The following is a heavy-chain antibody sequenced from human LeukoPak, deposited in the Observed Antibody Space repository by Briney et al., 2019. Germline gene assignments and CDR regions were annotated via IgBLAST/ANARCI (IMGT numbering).Heavy chain of an antibody. J-gene: IGHJ6*03. CDR3: ARDEGGSYLGAYYYMDV. V-gene: IGHV1-2*02. D-gene: IGHD1-26*01. CDR2: INPNSGGT. Sequence: GASVKVSCKASGYTFTGYFMHWVRQAPGQGLEWMGWINPNSGGTNYAQKFQGRVTMTRDTSISTAYMELSRLRSDDTAVYYCARDEGGSYLGAYYYMDVWGKGTTVTVSS. CDR1: GYTFTGYF.